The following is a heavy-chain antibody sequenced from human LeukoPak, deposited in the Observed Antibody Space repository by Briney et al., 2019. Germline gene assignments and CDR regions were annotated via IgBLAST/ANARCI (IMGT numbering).Heavy chain of an antibody. CDR3: AKAAAAPGFDF. D-gene: IGHD6-13*01. J-gene: IGHJ4*02. Sequence: GGSLRLSCAASGFTFSSYAMHWVRQAPGKGLEWVAVISYDGSNKYYADSVKGRFTISRDNSKNTIYLQMNSLRAEDTALYYCAKAAAAPGFDFWGQGTLVTVSS. CDR2: ISYDGSNK. CDR1: GFTFSSYA. V-gene: IGHV3-30-3*01.